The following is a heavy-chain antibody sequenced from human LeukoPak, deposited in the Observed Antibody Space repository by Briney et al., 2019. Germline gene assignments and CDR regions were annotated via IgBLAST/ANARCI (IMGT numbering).Heavy chain of an antibody. V-gene: IGHV3-23*01. Sequence: GGSLRLSCAAPGFTFSSYAMSWVRQAPGKGLEGVSAISGSGGSTYYADSVKGRFTISRDNSKNTLYLQMNSLRAEDTAVYYCAKDMDTAMVFDYWGQGTLVTVSS. CDR3: AKDMDTAMVFDY. CDR2: ISGSGGST. J-gene: IGHJ4*02. CDR1: GFTFSSYA. D-gene: IGHD5-18*01.